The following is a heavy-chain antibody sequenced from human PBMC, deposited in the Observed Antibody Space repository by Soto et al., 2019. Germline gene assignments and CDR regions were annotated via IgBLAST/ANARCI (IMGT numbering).Heavy chain of an antibody. CDR2: IIPIFGTA. CDR1: GGTFSSYA. D-gene: IGHD3-10*01. V-gene: IGHV1-69*06. J-gene: IGHJ6*02. CDR3: ARGTMAAYYYYGMDV. Sequence: SVKVSCKASGGTFSSYAISWVRQAPGQGLEWMGGIIPIFGTANYAQKFQGRVTITGDKSTSTAYMELSSLRSEDTAVYYCARGTMAAYYYYGMDVWGQGTTVTVSS.